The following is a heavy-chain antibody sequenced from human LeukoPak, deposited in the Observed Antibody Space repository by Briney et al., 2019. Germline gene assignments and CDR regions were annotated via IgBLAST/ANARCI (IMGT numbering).Heavy chain of an antibody. CDR3: AKDGRVLAPTPPYYIDY. V-gene: IGHV3-30*18. Sequence: GGSLRLSCAASEFTFSSYGMHWVRQAPGKGLEWVAVISYDGSNKYYADSVKGRFSISGDNSKNTLYLQMNSLRGEDTAVYYCAKDGRVLAPTPPYYIDYWGQGTLVTVSS. CDR1: EFTFSSYG. D-gene: IGHD1-1*01. CDR2: ISYDGSNK. J-gene: IGHJ4*02.